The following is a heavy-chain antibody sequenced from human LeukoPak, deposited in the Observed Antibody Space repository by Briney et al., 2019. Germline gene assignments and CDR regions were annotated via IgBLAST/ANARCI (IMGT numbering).Heavy chain of an antibody. CDR3: ARGYCSGGSCILFDY. D-gene: IGHD2-15*01. CDR1: GFTFDDYG. J-gene: IGHJ4*02. V-gene: IGHV3-20*04. CDR2: INWNGGST. Sequence: PGGSLRLSCAASGFTFDDYGMTWVRQAPGKGLEWVSGINWNGGSTSYADSVNGRFNILRDTAKNSLYLQMNSLRAEDTALYYCARGYCSGGSCILFDYWGQGTLVTVSS.